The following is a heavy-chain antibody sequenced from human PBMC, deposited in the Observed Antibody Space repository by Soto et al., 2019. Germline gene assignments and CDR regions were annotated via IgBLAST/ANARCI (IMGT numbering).Heavy chain of an antibody. J-gene: IGHJ4*02. D-gene: IGHD2-2*01. Sequence: QVQLVQSGAEVKKPGASVKVSCKASGYTFTSYAMHWVRQAPGQRLEWMGWINAGNGNTKYSQKFQGRVTITRDTSARTAYMELSSMRSEDTAVYSCARTDQPLLLDYWGQGTLVTVSS. CDR2: INAGNGNT. CDR1: GYTFTSYA. CDR3: ARTDQPLLLDY. V-gene: IGHV1-3*01.